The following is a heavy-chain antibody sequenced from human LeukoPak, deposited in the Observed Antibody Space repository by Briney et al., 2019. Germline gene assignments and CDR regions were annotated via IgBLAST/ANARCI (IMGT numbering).Heavy chain of an antibody. CDR2: ISSRSSYI. J-gene: IGHJ6*02. Sequence: GGSLRLSCAASGFTFSSYSMNWVRQAPGKGLEWVSSISSRSSYIDYADSVKGRFTISRDNAKNSLYLQMNSLRAEDTAVYYCARASYYYDSSGYYYYYGMDVWGQGTTVTVSS. CDR1: GFTFSSYS. V-gene: IGHV3-21*01. CDR3: ARASYYYDSSGYYYYYGMDV. D-gene: IGHD3-22*01.